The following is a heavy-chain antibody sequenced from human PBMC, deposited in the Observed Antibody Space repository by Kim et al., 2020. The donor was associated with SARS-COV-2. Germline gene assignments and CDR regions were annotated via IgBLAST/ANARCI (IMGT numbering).Heavy chain of an antibody. CDR2: IFHGGAS. V-gene: IGHV4-39*01. D-gene: IGHD2-21*01. CDR3: ARRGGVVIVTGDYFDS. CDR1: GGSVSSNSHY. J-gene: IGHJ4*02. Sequence: SETLSLTCEVSGGSVSSNSHYWAWIRQTPGRGLEWIGSIFHGGASYYNPSLQSRVAMSVDTSRNQVSLKLHYVTAADTGLYFCARRGGVVIVTGDYFDSWGQGILFTVSS.